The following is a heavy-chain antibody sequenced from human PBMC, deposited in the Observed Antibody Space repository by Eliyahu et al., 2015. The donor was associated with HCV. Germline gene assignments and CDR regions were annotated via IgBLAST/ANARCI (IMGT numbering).Heavy chain of an antibody. CDR1: GFSLSTSGVG. V-gene: IGHV2-5*01. CDR3: AHITGYYIWGSYPSDFDY. CDR2: IYWNDDK. D-gene: IGHD3-16*02. J-gene: IGHJ4*02. Sequence: QITLKESGPTLVKPTQTLTLTCTFSGFSLSTSGVGVGWIRQPPGKALEWLALIYWNDDKRYSPSLKSRLTITKDTSKNQVVLTMTNMDPVDTATYYCAHITGYYIWGSYPSDFDYWGQGTLVTVSS.